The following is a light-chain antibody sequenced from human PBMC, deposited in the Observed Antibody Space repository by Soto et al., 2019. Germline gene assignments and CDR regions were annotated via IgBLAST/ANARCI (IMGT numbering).Light chain of an antibody. CDR2: LGS. CDR1: QSLLHSDGYNY. J-gene: IGKJ1*01. CDR3: MQGLQTWT. Sequence: DIVMTQSPLCLSVTPGEPASFSCRSSQSLLHSDGYNYLDWYLQKPGQSPQLLIYLGSNRSSGVPDRFSGSGSGTDFTLKISRVEAEDVGVYYCMQGLQTWTFGQGTKVDI. V-gene: IGKV2-28*01.